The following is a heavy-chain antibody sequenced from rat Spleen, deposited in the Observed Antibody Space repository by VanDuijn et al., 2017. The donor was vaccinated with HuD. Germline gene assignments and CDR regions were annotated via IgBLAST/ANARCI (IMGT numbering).Heavy chain of an antibody. J-gene: IGHJ2*01. Sequence: EVQLVESDGGLVQPGRSLKLSCAASGFTFSDYGVAWVRQAPKKGLEWVATIIYDGSRTYYRDSVRGRFTISRDNAKSTLYLQMDFLRSEDTASYYCTRHGYTRYYFDYWGQGVMVTVSS. CDR2: IIYDGSRT. V-gene: IGHV5-17*01. CDR3: TRHGYTRYYFDY. D-gene: IGHD1-9*01. CDR1: GFTFSDYG.